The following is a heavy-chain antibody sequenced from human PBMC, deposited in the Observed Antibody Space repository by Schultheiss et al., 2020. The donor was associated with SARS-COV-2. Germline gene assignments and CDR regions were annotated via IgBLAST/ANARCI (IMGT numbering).Heavy chain of an antibody. CDR2: ISSSGNTI. CDR3: AKGHTGGVAGTFDY. V-gene: IGHV3-48*04. CDR1: GFTFSSYG. Sequence: GGSLRLSCAASGFTFSSYGMHWVRQAPGKGLEWVSYISSSGNTIYYADSVKGRFTISRDNAKNSLYLQMNSLRAEDTALYYCAKGHTGGVAGTFDYWGQGTLVTVSS. D-gene: IGHD6-19*01. J-gene: IGHJ4*02.